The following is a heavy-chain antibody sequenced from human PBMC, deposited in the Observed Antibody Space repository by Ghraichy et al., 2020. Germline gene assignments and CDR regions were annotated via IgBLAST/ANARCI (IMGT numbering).Heavy chain of an antibody. CDR2: IKTDGTYT. CDR3: AKSLGGSYPNSRIFDS. D-gene: IGHD1-26*01. Sequence: GGSLRLSCAASGFTFSSSWMHWVRQAPGKGLVWVSRIKTDGTYTTSADSVNGRFTISRDNSKNSLYVQMNSLTTEDTALYYCAKSLGGSYPNSRIFDSWGQGTLVTVSS. J-gene: IGHJ4*02. V-gene: IGHV3-74*01. CDR1: GFTFSSSW.